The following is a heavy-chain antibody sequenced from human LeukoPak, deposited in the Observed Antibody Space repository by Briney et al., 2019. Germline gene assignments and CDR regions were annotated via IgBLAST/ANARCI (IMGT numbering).Heavy chain of an antibody. Sequence: PGGPLRLSCAASGFTFNRYNMNWVRRAPGKGLEWVSSISTSSSYIYYADSVRGRFTISRDNANNSLYLQMNSLRAEDTAVYSCARGADGVSSNSRGWFDPWGQGTLVTVSS. D-gene: IGHD2-15*01. J-gene: IGHJ5*02. CDR2: ISTSSSYI. CDR3: ARGADGVSSNSRGWFDP. V-gene: IGHV3-21*01. CDR1: GFTFNRYN.